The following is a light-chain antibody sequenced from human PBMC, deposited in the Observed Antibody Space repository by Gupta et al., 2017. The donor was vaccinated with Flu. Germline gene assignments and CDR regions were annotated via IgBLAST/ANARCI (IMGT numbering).Light chain of an antibody. J-gene: IGLJ3*02. CDR3: SSDTSSNSLE. Sequence: SALTQPASVSGAPGPSITISCTGTSSDVGGCNYISWYQHHPDKAPKLMIYEVMNRPSGVSNRFSGSKSGNTTSLTIAELQAEDEADYYCSSDTSSNSLEFGGGTKLTVL. V-gene: IGLV2-14*01. CDR1: SSDVGGCNY. CDR2: EVM.